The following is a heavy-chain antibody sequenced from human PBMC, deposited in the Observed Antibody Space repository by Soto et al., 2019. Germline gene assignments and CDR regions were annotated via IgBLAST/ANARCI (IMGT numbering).Heavy chain of an antibody. CDR2: IFFSGDT. D-gene: IGHD4-17*01. CDR3: DRENYGGMLAY. CDR1: GGSVLNGGYY. J-gene: IGHJ4*02. V-gene: IGHV4-31*03. Sequence: PSETLSLTCTVSGGSVLNGGYYWNWIRQRPGEGLQWIGKIFFSGDTHYSPALKSRLFISIDTSKNQFSLKLSSVTAADTAIYYCDRENYGGMLAYWGPGNLVTVSS.